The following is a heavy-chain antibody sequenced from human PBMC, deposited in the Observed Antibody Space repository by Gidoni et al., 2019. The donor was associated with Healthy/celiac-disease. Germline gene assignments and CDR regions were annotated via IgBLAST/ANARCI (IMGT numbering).Heavy chain of an antibody. CDR1: GFPFSSYA. Sequence: EVQLLESGGGLVQPGGSLRLYCAASGFPFSSYALSWVRQAPGKGLEWVSAISGSGGSTYYADSVKGRFTISRDNSKNTLYLQMNSLRAEDTAVYYCAKPVAATPGVFDYWGQGTLVTVSS. CDR2: ISGSGGST. CDR3: AKPVAATPGVFDY. J-gene: IGHJ4*02. D-gene: IGHD2-15*01. V-gene: IGHV3-23*01.